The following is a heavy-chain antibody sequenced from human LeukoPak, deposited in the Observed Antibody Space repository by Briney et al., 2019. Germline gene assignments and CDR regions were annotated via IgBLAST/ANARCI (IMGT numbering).Heavy chain of an antibody. CDR3: ARVPRGNWFDP. CDR1: GGSISSYY. CDR2: IYYSGST. V-gene: IGHV4-59*12. J-gene: IGHJ5*02. Sequence: SETLSLTCTVSGGSISSYYWSWIRQPPGKGLEWIGYIYYSGSTNYNPSLKSRVTISVDTSKNQLSLKLSSVTAADTAVYYCARVPRGNWFDPWGQGTLVTVSS.